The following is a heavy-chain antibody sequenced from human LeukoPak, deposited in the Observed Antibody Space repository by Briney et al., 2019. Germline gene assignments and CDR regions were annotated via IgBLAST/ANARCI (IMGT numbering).Heavy chain of an antibody. CDR2: INPNSGGT. CDR1: GYTFTGYY. D-gene: IGHD3-22*01. Sequence: GASVKVSCKASGYTFTGYYMHWVRQAPGQGLEWMGWINPNSGGTNYAQKFQGRVTMTRDTSISTAYMELSRLRSDDTAVYYCARLPYYDSSGDTDYWGQGTLVTVSS. J-gene: IGHJ4*02. CDR3: ARLPYYDSSGDTDY. V-gene: IGHV1-2*02.